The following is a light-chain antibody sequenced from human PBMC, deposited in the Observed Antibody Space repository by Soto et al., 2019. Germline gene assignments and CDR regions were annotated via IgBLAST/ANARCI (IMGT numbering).Light chain of an antibody. CDR2: DVD. V-gene: IGLV2-14*03. J-gene: IGLJ1*01. Sequence: QSVLTQPASVSGSPGQSITISCTGTSSDVGGYNYVSWYQQHPGKAPKVMIYDVDSRPSGVSTRFSGSKSGNTASLTISGLHAEDEADYYCSSYTGRNTGVFGTRTKLTVL. CDR3: SSYTGRNTGV. CDR1: SSDVGGYNY.